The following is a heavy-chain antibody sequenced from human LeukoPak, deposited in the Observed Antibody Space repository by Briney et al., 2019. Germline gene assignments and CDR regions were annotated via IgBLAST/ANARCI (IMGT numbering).Heavy chain of an antibody. Sequence: GGSLRPSCAASGFTFSSYSMNWVRQAPGKGLEWVSSISSSSSYIYYADSVKGRFTISRDNAKNSLYLQMNSLRAEDTAVYYCARDGKGVVVPAADYWGQGTLVTVSS. CDR1: GFTFSSYS. CDR3: ARDGKGVVVPAADY. J-gene: IGHJ4*02. D-gene: IGHD2-2*01. CDR2: ISSSSSYI. V-gene: IGHV3-21*01.